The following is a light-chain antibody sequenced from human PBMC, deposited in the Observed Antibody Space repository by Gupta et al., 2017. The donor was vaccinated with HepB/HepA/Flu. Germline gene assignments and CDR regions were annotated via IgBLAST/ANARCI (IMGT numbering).Light chain of an antibody. CDR2: EAS. V-gene: IGKV1-5*03. CDR3: QHCHSYPWT. CDR1: DNFNRW. J-gene: IGKJ1*01. Sequence: DIQMTQFPSTLSASIGDRVTITCRASDNFNRWLTWYQQKPGRAPKLLITEASNLENGVSSRFRGSGSGTEFTLTITSLQPDDCATYYFQHCHSYPWTFGQGTKVEVK.